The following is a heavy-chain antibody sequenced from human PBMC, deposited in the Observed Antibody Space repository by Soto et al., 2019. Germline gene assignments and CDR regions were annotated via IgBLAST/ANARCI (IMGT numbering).Heavy chain of an antibody. V-gene: IGHV3-74*01. CDR1: GFTFSSYW. CDR3: ARAEELSGSPMDV. J-gene: IGHJ6*04. D-gene: IGHD1-26*01. CDR2: INSDGSST. Sequence: GGSLRLSCAASGFTFSSYWMHWVRQAPGKGLVWVSRINSDGSSTSYADSVKGRFTISRDNTKNTLYLQMNSLRAEDTAVYYCARAEELSGSPMDVWGKGTTVTVSS.